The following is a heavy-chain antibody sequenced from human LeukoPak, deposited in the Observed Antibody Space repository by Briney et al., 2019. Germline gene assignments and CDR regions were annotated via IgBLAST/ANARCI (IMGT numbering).Heavy chain of an antibody. Sequence: SQTLSLTCAVSGGSISYGGYSWSWIRQPPGKGLEWIGYIYHGGSAHYNPSLKSRVTISVDMSKNQFSLKLSSVTAADTAVYYCARSGYYGSGSYMPVIDYWGQGTLVTVSS. CDR1: GGSISYGGYS. J-gene: IGHJ4*02. V-gene: IGHV4-30-2*01. D-gene: IGHD3-10*01. CDR3: ARSGYYGSGSYMPVIDY. CDR2: IYHGGSA.